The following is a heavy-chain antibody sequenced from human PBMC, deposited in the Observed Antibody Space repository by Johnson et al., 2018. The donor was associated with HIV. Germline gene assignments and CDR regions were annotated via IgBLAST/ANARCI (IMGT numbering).Heavy chain of an antibody. Sequence: QEKLVESGGGLVQPGESLRLSCEASGFTFSNYWMSWVRQAPGRALEWVAFIRYDGSNKYYADSVKGRFTIFRDNSKNTLYLQMNSLRAEDTAVYYWAKTEDRGYRMETGAFDIWGQGTMVTVSS. CDR3: AKTEDRGYRMETGAFDI. CDR1: GFTFSNYW. CDR2: IRYDGSNK. J-gene: IGHJ3*02. V-gene: IGHV3-30*02. D-gene: IGHD5-18*01.